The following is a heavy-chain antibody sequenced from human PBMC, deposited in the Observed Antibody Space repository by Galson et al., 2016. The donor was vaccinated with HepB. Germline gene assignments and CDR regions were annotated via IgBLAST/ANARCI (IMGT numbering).Heavy chain of an antibody. CDR1: GYRFIDSG. D-gene: IGHD3-9*01. V-gene: IGHV1-18*01. Sequence: SVKVSCKASGYRFIDSGINWARQAPGQGLEWMGWISGHSGKTHFAEEFQGRLTMSTDTSTSTAYMDLRTLTSDDTAMYYCARGGFDILTAWGQGTLVIVSS. CDR3: ARGGFDILTA. J-gene: IGHJ1*01. CDR2: ISGHSGKT.